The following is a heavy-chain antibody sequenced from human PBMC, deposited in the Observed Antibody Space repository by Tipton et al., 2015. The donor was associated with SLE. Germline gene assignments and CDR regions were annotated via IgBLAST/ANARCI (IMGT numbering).Heavy chain of an antibody. CDR2: IYYGGSL. CDR1: GASITSTDDY. V-gene: IGHV4-39*07. J-gene: IGHJ6*02. CDR3: AKRNDFWSGYYGYYYGMDV. Sequence: GLVKPSETLSLTCSVSGASITSTDDYWVWIRQPPGKGLEWIGSIYYGGSLYYSPSLKSRVIISMDTPKNQLSLRLSSVTAADTAVYYCAKRNDFWSGYYGYYYGMDVWGQGTPVTVSS. D-gene: IGHD3-3*01.